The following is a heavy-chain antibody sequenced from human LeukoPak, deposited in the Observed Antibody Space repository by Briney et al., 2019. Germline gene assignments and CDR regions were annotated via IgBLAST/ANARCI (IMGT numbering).Heavy chain of an antibody. V-gene: IGHV3-7*01. D-gene: IGHD3-10*01. J-gene: IGHJ6*03. CDR1: GFTFSDYY. CDR3: ASGSYGSGFYYFYYMDV. CDR2: IKQDGSEK. Sequence: GGSLRLSCAASGFTFSDYYMSWVRQAPGKGLEWVANIKQDGSEKCYVDSVKGRFTISRDNAKNSLYLQMNSLRAEDTAVYYCASGSYGSGFYYFYYMDVWGKGTTVTVSS.